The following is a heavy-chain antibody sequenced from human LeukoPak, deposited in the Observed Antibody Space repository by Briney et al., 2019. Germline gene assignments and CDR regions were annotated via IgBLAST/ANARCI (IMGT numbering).Heavy chain of an antibody. D-gene: IGHD3-22*01. J-gene: IGHJ4*02. CDR3: AAPPEYYYDSSGYAN. Sequence: SETLSLTCTVSGGSLSSSSYYWGGIRQPPGKGLEWIGSIYYSGSTYYNPSLKSRVTISVDTSKNQFSLKLSSVTAADTAVYYCAAPPEYYYDSSGYANWGQGALVTVSS. CDR2: IYYSGST. CDR1: GGSLSSSSYY. V-gene: IGHV4-39*01.